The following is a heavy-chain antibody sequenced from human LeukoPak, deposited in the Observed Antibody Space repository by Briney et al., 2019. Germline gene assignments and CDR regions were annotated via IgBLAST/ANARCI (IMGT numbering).Heavy chain of an antibody. D-gene: IGHD2-8*01. CDR3: ARAYCTSGVCYFDY. Sequence: SETLSLTCAVSGASFGGFYWSWVRHPPGQGLEWIGEIYHSGSTNYNPSLKSRVAMSVDTSKTQFSLNLTSVTAADTAVYYCARAYCTSGVCYFDYWGQGTLVTVSS. CDR1: GASFGGFY. CDR2: IYHSGST. J-gene: IGHJ4*02. V-gene: IGHV4-34*01.